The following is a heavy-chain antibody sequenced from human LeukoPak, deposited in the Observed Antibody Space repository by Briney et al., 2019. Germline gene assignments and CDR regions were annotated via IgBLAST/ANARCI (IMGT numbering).Heavy chain of an antibody. Sequence: ASVKVSCKASGYPFTGYYMHWVRQAPGQGLEWMGWINPNSGGTNYAQKFQGRVTMTRDTSISTAYMELSRLRSDDTAVYYCAREAMMATVTTNNFDYWGQGTLVTVSS. J-gene: IGHJ4*02. CDR3: AREAMMATVTTNNFDY. CDR1: GYPFTGYY. CDR2: INPNSGGT. D-gene: IGHD4-17*01. V-gene: IGHV1-2*02.